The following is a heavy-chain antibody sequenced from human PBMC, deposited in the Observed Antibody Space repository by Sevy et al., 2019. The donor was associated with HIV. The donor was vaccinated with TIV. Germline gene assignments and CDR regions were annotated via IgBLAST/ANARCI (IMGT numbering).Heavy chain of an antibody. J-gene: IGHJ3*02. CDR2: IWYDGSNK. CDR3: AKSDDSSGYYPGLGAFDI. Sequence: GESLKISCAASGFTFSSYGMHWVRQAPGKGLEWVAVIWYDGSNKYYADSVKGRFTISRDNSKNTLYLQMNSLRAEDTAVYYCAKSDDSSGYYPGLGAFDIWGQGTMVTVSS. CDR1: GFTFSSYG. D-gene: IGHD3-22*01. V-gene: IGHV3-33*06.